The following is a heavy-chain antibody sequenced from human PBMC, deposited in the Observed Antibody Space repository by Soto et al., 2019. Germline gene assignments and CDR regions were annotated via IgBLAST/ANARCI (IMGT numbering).Heavy chain of an antibody. Sequence: QVQLQESGPGLVEPSGTLSLTCAVSGDSISSSNWWNWVRQSPGKGLEWIGEMHHDGRTNYNPSLKSRISISLNKSNNHFSLELSSVTAADTAIYFCARARQGCSVNSCYFDPWGQGAPVTVSS. CDR1: GDSISSSNW. V-gene: IGHV4-4*02. J-gene: IGHJ5*02. CDR3: ARARQGCSVNSCYFDP. D-gene: IGHD2-15*01. CDR2: MHHDGRT.